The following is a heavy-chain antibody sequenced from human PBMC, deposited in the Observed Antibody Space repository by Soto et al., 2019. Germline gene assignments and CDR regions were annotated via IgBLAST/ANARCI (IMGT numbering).Heavy chain of an antibody. V-gene: IGHV4-4*02. CDR2: IYHSGST. CDR3: AKRSLRRLRFVETH. D-gene: IGHD3-3*01. Sequence: QVQLQESGPGLVKPSGTLSLNCAVSGDSMTNTNWWSWVRQPPGKGLEWIGEIYHSGSTNYNPSLRSRVTMSVDKSKNQFSLNLTSVTAADTAIYYCAKRSLRRLRFVETHWGQGTLGTVSS. J-gene: IGHJ4*02. CDR1: GDSMTNTNW.